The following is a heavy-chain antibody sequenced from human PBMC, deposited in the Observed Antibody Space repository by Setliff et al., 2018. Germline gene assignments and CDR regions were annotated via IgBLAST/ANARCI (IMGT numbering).Heavy chain of an antibody. D-gene: IGHD3-22*01. V-gene: IGHV1-2*02. CDR3: ARDRVPITMIVVVTPNYYMDV. CDR1: GSTFTGYY. CDR2: INPNSGGT. J-gene: IGHJ6*03. Sequence: PSVKVSCKASGSTFTGYYMHWVRQAPGQGLEWMGWINPNSGGTNYAQKFQGRVTMTRDTSISTAYMELSRLRSDDTAVYYCARDRVPITMIVVVTPNYYMDVWGKGTTVTVSS.